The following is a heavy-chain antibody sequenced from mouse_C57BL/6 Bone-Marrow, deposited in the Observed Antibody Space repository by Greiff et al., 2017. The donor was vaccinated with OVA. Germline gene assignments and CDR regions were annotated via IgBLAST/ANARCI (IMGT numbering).Heavy chain of an antibody. D-gene: IGHD1-1*01. V-gene: IGHV5-6*01. J-gene: IGHJ3*01. CDR3: ARPFYYYGSSPWFAY. CDR2: ISSGGSYT. Sequence: EVQLVESGGDLVKPGGSLTLSCAASGFTFSSSGMSWVRPTPDKRLEWVATISSGGSYTYYPDSVKGQFTISRDNAKNTLYLQMSSLKSEDTAMYYGARPFYYYGSSPWFAYWGKGTLVTVSA. CDR1: GFTFSSSG.